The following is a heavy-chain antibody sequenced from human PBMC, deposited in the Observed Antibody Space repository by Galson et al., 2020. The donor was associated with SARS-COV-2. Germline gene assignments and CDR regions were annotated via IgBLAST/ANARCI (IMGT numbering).Heavy chain of an antibody. J-gene: IGHJ6*02. Sequence: SQASETLSLTCVVYGGYFSGYYWSWIRQTPGKRLEWIGEINHSGSTKYNPSLKSRVTISLDTSENQFSLKLSSVTAADTAVYYCARGTFFYYYDSSGYPSPYGLDVWGQGTTVTVSS. CDR3: ARGTFFYYYDSSGYPSPYGLDV. CDR2: INHSGST. V-gene: IGHV4-34*01. CDR1: GGYFSGYY. D-gene: IGHD3-22*01.